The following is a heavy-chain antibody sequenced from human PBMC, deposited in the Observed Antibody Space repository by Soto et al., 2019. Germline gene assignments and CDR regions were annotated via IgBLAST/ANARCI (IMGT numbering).Heavy chain of an antibody. J-gene: IGHJ3*02. CDR3: TTDGYNPLKDDAFDI. D-gene: IGHD5-12*01. CDR2: IKSKTDGGTT. V-gene: IGHV3-15*01. Sequence: GGSLTLSCAASGFTFSNAWWSWVRQAPGKGLEWVGRIKSKTDGGTTDYAATVKGRFTISRDDSKNTLYLQMNSLKTEDTAVYYCTTDGYNPLKDDAFDIWGQGTMVTVSS. CDR1: GFTFSNAW.